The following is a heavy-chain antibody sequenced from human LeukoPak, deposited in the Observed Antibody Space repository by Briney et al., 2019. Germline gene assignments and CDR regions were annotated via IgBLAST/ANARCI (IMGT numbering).Heavy chain of an antibody. CDR1: GFTFIGSA. J-gene: IGHJ4*02. D-gene: IGHD3-22*01. Sequence: PGGSLRLSCAASGFTFIGSAMHWVRQASGKGLEWVGRIRSKANSYATAYAASVKGRFTISRDDSKNTAYLQMNSLKTEDTAVYYCTRRLNYYDSSGSDYWGQGTLVTVSS. V-gene: IGHV3-73*01. CDR2: IRSKANSYAT. CDR3: TRRLNYYDSSGSDY.